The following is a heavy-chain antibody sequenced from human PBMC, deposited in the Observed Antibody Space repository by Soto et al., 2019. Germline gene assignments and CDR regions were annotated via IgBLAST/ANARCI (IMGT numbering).Heavy chain of an antibody. Sequence: SETLSLTCTVSGGSISSGDYYWGWIRQPPGKGLEWIGYIYYSGSTYYNPSLKSRVTISVDTSKNQFSLKLSSVTAADTAVYYCARRPLYYYYGMDVWGQGTTVTVSS. CDR2: IYYSGST. CDR3: ARRPLYYYYGMDV. CDR1: GGSISSGDYY. J-gene: IGHJ6*02. V-gene: IGHV4-30-4*01.